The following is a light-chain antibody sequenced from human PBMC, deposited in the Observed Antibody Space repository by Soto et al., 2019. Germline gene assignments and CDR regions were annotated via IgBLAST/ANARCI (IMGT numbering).Light chain of an antibody. Sequence: DIQMTQSPSSLSASVGYEVTITCRASQTIMTYLNWYQLKPGKPPRLLIYAASSLQSGVPSRFSGSGSGTDFTLTISSLEPEDFAVYYCQQRSNWPITFGQGTRLEIK. J-gene: IGKJ5*01. CDR3: QQRSNWPIT. CDR1: QTIMTY. CDR2: AAS. V-gene: IGKV1-39*01.